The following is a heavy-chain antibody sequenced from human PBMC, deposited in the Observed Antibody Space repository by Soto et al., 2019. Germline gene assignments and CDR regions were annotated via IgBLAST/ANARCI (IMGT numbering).Heavy chain of an antibody. D-gene: IGHD3-10*01. J-gene: IGHJ5*02. CDR3: ARVHSSGIFYFVDP. Sequence: ASVKVSCKVSGCTLTELSMHWLRQAPGQGLEWMGGIMPIFGTPNYAQKFRGRVTISADESTSTAYLELSSLTSDDTAVYYCARVHSSGIFYFVDPWGQGTLVTVSS. CDR2: IMPIFGTP. V-gene: IGHV1-69*13. CDR1: GCTLTELS.